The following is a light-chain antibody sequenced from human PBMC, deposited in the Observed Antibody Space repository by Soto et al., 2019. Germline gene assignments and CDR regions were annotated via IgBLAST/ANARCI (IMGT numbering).Light chain of an antibody. Sequence: QSALTQPASVSGSPGQSITISCTGTSSDVGSYNLVSWYQQHPGKAPKLMIYEVSKRPSGVSNRFSGSKSGNTASLTISGPQAEDEADYYCCSYAGSSTYVFVTGTKVTVL. CDR3: CSYAGSSTYV. V-gene: IGLV2-23*02. CDR2: EVS. J-gene: IGLJ1*01. CDR1: SSDVGSYNL.